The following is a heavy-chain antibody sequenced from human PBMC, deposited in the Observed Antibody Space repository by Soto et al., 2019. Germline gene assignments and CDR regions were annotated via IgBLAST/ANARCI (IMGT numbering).Heavy chain of an antibody. J-gene: IGHJ4*02. CDR1: GFTFSSYA. CDR2: ISSSGAST. D-gene: IGHD3-10*01. CDR3: AKVWSDARTREKCGLVNY. Sequence: EVQLLESGGDLAQPGGSLRLSCAASGFTFSSYAMTWVRQAPGKGLEWVSTISSSGASTYYADSVEGRFTISRDNSKNPLYLQMNSPRAEDTAVYYCAKVWSDARTREKCGLVNYWGQGTLVTVSS. V-gene: IGHV3-23*01.